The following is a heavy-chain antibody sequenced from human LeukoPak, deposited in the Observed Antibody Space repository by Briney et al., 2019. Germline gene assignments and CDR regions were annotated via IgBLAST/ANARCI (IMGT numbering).Heavy chain of an antibody. CDR3: ASGDTTGYSGDAFNI. D-gene: IGHD3-22*01. Sequence: GGSLRLSCAASRFTFSRYGMHWVRQAPGKGLEWVAIIWYDGSNKYYADSVKGRFTISRDTSKNTLYMQMDSLRAEDTAVYYCASGDTTGYSGDAFNIWGQGTMVTVSS. V-gene: IGHV3-33*08. CDR1: RFTFSRYG. J-gene: IGHJ3*02. CDR2: IWYDGSNK.